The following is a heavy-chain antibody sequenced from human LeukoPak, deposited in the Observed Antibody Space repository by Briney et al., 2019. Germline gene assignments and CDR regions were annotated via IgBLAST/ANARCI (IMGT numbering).Heavy chain of an antibody. CDR2: ISSSSSYI. CDR3: ARDLLSDILTGYHTYYYYGMDV. D-gene: IGHD3-9*01. CDR1: GFTFSSYS. J-gene: IGHJ6*02. Sequence: GGSLRLSCAASGFTFSSYSMNWVRQAPGKGLEWVSSISSSSSYIYYADSVKGRFTISRDNSKNTLYLQMNSLRAEDTAVYYCARDLLSDILTGYHTYYYYGMDVWGQGTTVTVSS. V-gene: IGHV3-21*01.